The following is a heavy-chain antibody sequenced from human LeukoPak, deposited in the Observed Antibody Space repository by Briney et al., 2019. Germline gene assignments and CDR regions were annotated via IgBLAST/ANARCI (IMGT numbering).Heavy chain of an antibody. D-gene: IGHD3-16*01. CDR1: GFTFSSYA. J-gene: IGHJ2*01. V-gene: IGHV3-21*01. Sequence: PGGSLRLSCAASGFTFSSYAVSWVRQAPGKGLEWVSSISTSGIYIYYADSLKGRVTISRGNTKNSLYLQMNSLRVEDTAVYFCARELGSPPYFDVWGRGTLVTVSS. CDR2: ISTSGIYI. CDR3: ARELGSPPYFDV.